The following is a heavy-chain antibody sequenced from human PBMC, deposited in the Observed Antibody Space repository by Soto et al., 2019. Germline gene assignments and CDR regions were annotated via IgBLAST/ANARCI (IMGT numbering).Heavy chain of an antibody. Sequence: SETLSLTCSVYGGSFSGYYWSWIRQPPGKGLEWIGEINHSGSTNYNPSLKSRVTISVDTSKNQFSLKLSSVTAADTAVYYCARGGGSSWYYFDYWGQGTLVTVSS. CDR3: ARGGGSSWYYFDY. CDR2: INHSGST. V-gene: IGHV4-34*01. J-gene: IGHJ4*02. D-gene: IGHD6-13*01. CDR1: GGSFSGYY.